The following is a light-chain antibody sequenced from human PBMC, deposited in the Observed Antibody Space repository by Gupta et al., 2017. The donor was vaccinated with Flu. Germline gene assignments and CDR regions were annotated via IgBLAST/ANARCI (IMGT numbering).Light chain of an antibody. CDR3: QQYESDPYA. Sequence: STRSAAVGDRVTNTCRASQISRSWLAWNQQKPGKAPKVLSYKASSLESGVPARFSGSGSGTEFTLTISSLQPDDCATYYCQQYESDPYAFVQGTKLEIK. J-gene: IGKJ2*01. V-gene: IGKV1-5*03. CDR1: QISRSW. CDR2: KAS.